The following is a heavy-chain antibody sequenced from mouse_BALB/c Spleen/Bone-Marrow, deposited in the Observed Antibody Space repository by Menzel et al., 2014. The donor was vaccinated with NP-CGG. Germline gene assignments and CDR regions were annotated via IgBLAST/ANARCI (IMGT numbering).Heavy chain of an antibody. CDR3: ASDWAYYFDY. Sequence: EVMLVESGGGLVQPGGSRKLSCAASGFTFSSFGMHWVRQAPEKGLEWVAYISSGSSTIYYADTVKGRLTISRDNPKNTLFLQMTSLRSEDTAMYYCASDWAYYFDYWGQGTTLTVSS. CDR1: GFTFSSFG. CDR2: ISSGSSTI. V-gene: IGHV5-17*02. J-gene: IGHJ2*01. D-gene: IGHD4-1*01.